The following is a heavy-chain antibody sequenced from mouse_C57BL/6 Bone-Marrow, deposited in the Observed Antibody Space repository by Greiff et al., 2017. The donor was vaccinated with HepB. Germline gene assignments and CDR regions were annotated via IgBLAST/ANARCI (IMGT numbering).Heavy chain of an antibody. CDR1: GYSITSGYY. V-gene: IGHV3-6*01. CDR2: ISYDGSN. CDR3: ASEITTVVAKGYFDV. D-gene: IGHD1-1*01. Sequence: VQLKQSGPGLVKPSQSLSLTCSVTGYSITSGYYWNWIRQFPGNKLEWMGYISYDGSNNYNPSLKNRISITRDTSKNQFFLKLNSVTTEDTATYYCASEITTVVAKGYFDVWGTGTTVTVSS. J-gene: IGHJ1*03.